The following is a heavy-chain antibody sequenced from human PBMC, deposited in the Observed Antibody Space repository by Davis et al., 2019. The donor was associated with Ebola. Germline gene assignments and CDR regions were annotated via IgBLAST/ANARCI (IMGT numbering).Heavy chain of an antibody. CDR3: ARGEGITMVHYGMDV. Sequence: SETLSLTCSVSGDSISSGSFYWGWVRQPAGKGLEWIGHIYTSGRTNYNPSLRSRVIISVDTSKNQFSLKLSSVTAADTAVYYCARGEGITMVHYGMDVWGQGTTVTVSS. J-gene: IGHJ6*02. CDR1: GDSISSGSFY. V-gene: IGHV4-61*09. D-gene: IGHD3-10*01. CDR2: IYTSGRT.